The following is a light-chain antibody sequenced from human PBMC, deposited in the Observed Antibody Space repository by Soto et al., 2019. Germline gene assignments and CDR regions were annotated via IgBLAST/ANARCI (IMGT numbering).Light chain of an antibody. CDR1: SSDVGSYNL. CDR2: EGS. J-gene: IGLJ3*02. Sequence: QSALTQPASVSASPGQSITISCSGTSSDVGSYNLVSWYQHYPGKAPKLIIYEGSRRPSGVSDRFSGSKSGNTASLTISGLHAEDDADYYCCSYATSRTLVFGGGTKLTVL. CDR3: CSYATSRTLV. V-gene: IGLV2-23*01.